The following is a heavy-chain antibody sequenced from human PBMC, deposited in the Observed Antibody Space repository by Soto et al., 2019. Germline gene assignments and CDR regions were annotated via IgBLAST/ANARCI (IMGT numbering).Heavy chain of an antibody. CDR1: GVSFSSYS. CDR3: VKCRCVSNDYLFD. CDR2: VSRDGVRT. D-gene: IGHD4-17*01. V-gene: IGHV3-64D*06. Sequence: GGSLRLSCEASGVSFSSYSIHWVRQAPGKGLERVSPVSRDGVRTYYADSVKGRFFISRDNSQNTLFLHMHSLRSGDSAASYCVKCRCVSNDYLFDGGPGTLVTV. J-gene: IGHJ4*01.